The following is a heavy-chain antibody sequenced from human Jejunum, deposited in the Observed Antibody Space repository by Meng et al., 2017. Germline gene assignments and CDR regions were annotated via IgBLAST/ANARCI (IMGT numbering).Heavy chain of an antibody. J-gene: IGHJ4*02. Sequence: QVQLEQSGAEVRKPGASVKVSCRASGYTLNGFYMHWVRQAPGQGLEWMGRINTDTSGTNYAQNFKGSITVTRDTSTVYMEVNMLRSDDTAMYYCAGRSYNYDDYFDFWGRGTLVTVSS. CDR3: AGRSYNYDDYFDF. V-gene: IGHV1-2*06. CDR1: GYTLNGFY. CDR2: INTDTSGT. D-gene: IGHD5-24*01.